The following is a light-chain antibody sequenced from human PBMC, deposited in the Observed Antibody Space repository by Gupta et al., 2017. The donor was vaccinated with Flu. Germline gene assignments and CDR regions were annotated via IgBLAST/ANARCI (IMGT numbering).Light chain of an antibody. CDR3: LQRRDWNPVEFT. CDR2: DVS. Sequence: SVLTQSPATLSLSPGERATLSCRASQTSDNSLAWYQQKPGQPPRLLMSDVSKRATGIPARFSGSGSGTDFTLTISSLEAEEFAVYFCLQRRDWNPVEFTFGQGTRV. CDR1: QTSDNS. V-gene: IGKV3-11*01. J-gene: IGKJ1*01.